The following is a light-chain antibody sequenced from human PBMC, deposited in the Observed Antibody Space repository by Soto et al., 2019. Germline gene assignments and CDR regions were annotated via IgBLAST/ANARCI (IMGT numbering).Light chain of an antibody. J-gene: IGLJ3*02. CDR1: SSSIGTHY. Sequence: QSVLTQPPSVSAAPGQRVSISCSGSSSSIGTHYVAWYQQVPGTPPKLLIYDNYKRPSGIPDRFSGSQSGTSATLGITGLQTGDEADYYCGSWDSRLSVVVFGGGTKLTVL. CDR3: GSWDSRLSVVV. V-gene: IGLV1-51*01. CDR2: DNY.